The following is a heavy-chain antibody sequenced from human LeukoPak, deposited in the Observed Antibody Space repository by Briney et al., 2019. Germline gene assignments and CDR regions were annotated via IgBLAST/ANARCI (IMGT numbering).Heavy chain of an antibody. D-gene: IGHD1-14*01. Sequence: PGGSLRLSCAASGFTFSNYAMSWVRQAPGKGLEWVSAIDGSGTNTLYADSVKGRFTISRDNSKNTAYLQMNSLRAEDTAIYYCAKRPARPKPFDCWGQGTLVTVSS. CDR2: IDGSGTNT. CDR3: AKRPARPKPFDC. J-gene: IGHJ4*02. V-gene: IGHV3-23*01. CDR1: GFTFSNYA.